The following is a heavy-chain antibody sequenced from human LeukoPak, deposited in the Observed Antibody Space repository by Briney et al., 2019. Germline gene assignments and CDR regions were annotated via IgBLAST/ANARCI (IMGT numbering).Heavy chain of an antibody. J-gene: IGHJ4*02. Sequence: ASVKVSCKASGYTFTSHVMHWVRQAPGQRPEWMGWINTNTGETKYSQNFQGRVTMSRDTSADTAYMELSSLRSEDAAVYYCVRQPSLGTFDYWGQGTLVTVSS. CDR3: VRQPSLGTFDY. V-gene: IGHV1-3*04. CDR1: GYTFTSHV. CDR2: INTNTGET. D-gene: IGHD1-7*01.